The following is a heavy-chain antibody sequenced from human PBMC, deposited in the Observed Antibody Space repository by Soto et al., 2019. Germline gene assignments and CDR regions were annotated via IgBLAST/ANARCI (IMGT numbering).Heavy chain of an antibody. CDR3: ATITYGDYFYGLDV. Sequence: SETLSLTCDVYGGSFSDYYWNWIRQPPGKGLKWIGEINQSGSTHYNPSLKSRVTISVDTSKNQFSLRLSSVTAADTAVYYCATITYGDYFYGLDVWGPGATVTVSS. V-gene: IGHV4-34*01. D-gene: IGHD4-17*01. CDR1: GGSFSDYY. CDR2: INQSGST. J-gene: IGHJ6*02.